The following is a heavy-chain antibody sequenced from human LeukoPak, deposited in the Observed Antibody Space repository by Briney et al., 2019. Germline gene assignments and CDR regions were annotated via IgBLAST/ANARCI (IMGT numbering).Heavy chain of an antibody. CDR1: GFTFSSYS. CDR2: ISSSSSYI. J-gene: IGHJ4*02. D-gene: IGHD1-26*01. V-gene: IGHV3-21*01. Sequence: GGSLRLSCAASGFTFSSYSMNWVRQAPGKGLEWVSSISSSSSYIYYADSVKGRFTISRDNAKNSLYLQMNSLRAEDTAVYYCARVRAEWELLPAYFDYWGQGTLVTVSS. CDR3: ARVRAEWELLPAYFDY.